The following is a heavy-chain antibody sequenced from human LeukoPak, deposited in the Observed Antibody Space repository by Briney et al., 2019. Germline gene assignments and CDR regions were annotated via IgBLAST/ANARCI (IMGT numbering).Heavy chain of an antibody. Sequence: GGSLRLSCAASGFTVNTNHMNWVRQVPGKGLEWVSVIYGDGSTHYADSVKGKFTISRDTSKNTLFLQMNSLRAEDTAVYYCARRDTGNWYFDLWGRGTLVTVSS. CDR1: GFTVNTNH. CDR3: ARRDTGNWYFDL. CDR2: IYGDGST. V-gene: IGHV3-66*04. J-gene: IGHJ2*01. D-gene: IGHD7-27*01.